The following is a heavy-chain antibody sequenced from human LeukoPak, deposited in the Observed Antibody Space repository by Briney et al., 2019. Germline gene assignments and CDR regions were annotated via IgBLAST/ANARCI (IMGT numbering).Heavy chain of an antibody. J-gene: IGHJ6*02. V-gene: IGHV3-48*03. Sequence: GGSLRLSCAASGFTFSSYEMNWVRQAPGKGLEWVSYISSSGSTIYYADSVKGRFTISRDNAKNSPYLQMNSLRAEDTAVYYCSSCYGYYYGMDVWGQGTTVTVSS. D-gene: IGHD4-17*01. CDR1: GFTFSSYE. CDR2: ISSSGSTI. CDR3: SSCYGYYYGMDV.